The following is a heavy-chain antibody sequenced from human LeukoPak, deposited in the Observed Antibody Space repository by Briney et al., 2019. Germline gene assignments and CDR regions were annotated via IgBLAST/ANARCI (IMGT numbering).Heavy chain of an antibody. CDR3: ASTSGYDFWDMGY. V-gene: IGHV3-30*04. D-gene: IGHD5-12*01. Sequence: GGSLRLSCAASGFAFSKYAMHCVRQAPGKGLEWVTIISDDGRSNYADSVEGRFTISRDNSKNTLYLQMSSLRAEDTAVYYCASTSGYDFWDMGYWGQGTLVTVSP. J-gene: IGHJ4*02. CDR2: ISDDGRS. CDR1: GFAFSKYA.